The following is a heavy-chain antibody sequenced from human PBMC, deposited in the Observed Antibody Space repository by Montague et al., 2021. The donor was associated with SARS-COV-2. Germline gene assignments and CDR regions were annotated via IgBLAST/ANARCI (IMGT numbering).Heavy chain of an antibody. CDR1: GFTFSTHA. CDR3: ATRPPYFARPLVPLLDF. Sequence: SLRLSCAASGFTFSTHAMHWVRQAPGKGLEWVAAISTDGSNQDFADSAKGRLTISRDNSKNTLYIQMNSLRVDDTAIYYCATRPPYFARPLVPLLDFWGQGTLVIVSS. V-gene: IGHV3-30*04. D-gene: IGHD2/OR15-2a*01. CDR2: ISTDGSNQ. J-gene: IGHJ4*02.